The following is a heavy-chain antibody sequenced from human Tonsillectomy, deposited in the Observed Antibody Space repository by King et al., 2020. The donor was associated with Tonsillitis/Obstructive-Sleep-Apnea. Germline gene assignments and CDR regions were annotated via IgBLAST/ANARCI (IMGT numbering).Heavy chain of an antibody. D-gene: IGHD2-2*01. CDR1: GGSISSYY. CDR2: IYYSGST. Sequence: HVQLQESGPGLVKPSETLSLTCTVSGGSISSYYWSWIRQPPGKGLEWIGYIYYSGSTNYNPSLKSRVTISVDTSKNQFSLKLSSVTAADTAVYYCARGRRKRSMYQLLSRVGYYAFDIWGQGTMVTVSS. CDR3: ARGRRKRSMYQLLSRVGYYAFDI. J-gene: IGHJ3*02. V-gene: IGHV4-59*01.